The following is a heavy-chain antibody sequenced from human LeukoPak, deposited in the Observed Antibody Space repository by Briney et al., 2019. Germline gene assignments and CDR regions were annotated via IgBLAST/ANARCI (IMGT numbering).Heavy chain of an antibody. CDR3: ARDVVPYGSGSYAY. D-gene: IGHD3-10*01. CDR1: GGSIISSSFW. Sequence: PSETLSLTCTVSGGSIISSSFWWGWIRQPPGKGLEWIGSIYYSGVSYYNTSLKSRVTISVDTSKNQFSLKLSSVTAADTAVYYCARDVVPYGSGSYAYWGQGTLVTVSS. V-gene: IGHV4-39*02. CDR2: IYYSGVS. J-gene: IGHJ4*02.